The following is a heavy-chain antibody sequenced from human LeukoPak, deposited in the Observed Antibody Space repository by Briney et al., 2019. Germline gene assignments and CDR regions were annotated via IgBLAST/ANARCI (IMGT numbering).Heavy chain of an antibody. CDR3: AKDLAVAGETYYFDY. Sequence: QPGGSLRLSCAASGFTFSSYWMSWVRQAPGKGLEWVANIKQDGSEKYYVDSVKGRFTISRDNAKNSLYLQMNSLRAEDTAVYYCAKDLAVAGETYYFDYWGQGTLVTVSS. V-gene: IGHV3-7*03. CDR2: IKQDGSEK. J-gene: IGHJ4*02. D-gene: IGHD6-19*01. CDR1: GFTFSSYW.